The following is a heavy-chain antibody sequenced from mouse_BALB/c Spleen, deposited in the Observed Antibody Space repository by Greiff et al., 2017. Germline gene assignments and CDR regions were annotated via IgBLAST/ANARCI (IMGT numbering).Heavy chain of an antibody. D-gene: IGHD2-4*01. Sequence: QVQLQQSGAELARPGASVKMSCKASGYTFTSYTMHWVKQRPGQGLEWIGYINPSSGYTNYNQKFKDKATLTADKSSSTAYMQLSSLTSEDSAVYYFARPYDYDDWFAYWGQGTLVTVSA. CDR2: INPSSGYT. J-gene: IGHJ3*01. CDR1: GYTFTSYT. CDR3: ARPYDYDDWFAY. V-gene: IGHV1-4*01.